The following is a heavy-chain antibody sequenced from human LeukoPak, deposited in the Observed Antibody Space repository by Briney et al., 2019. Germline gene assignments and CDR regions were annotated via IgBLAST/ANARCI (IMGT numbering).Heavy chain of an antibody. D-gene: IGHD5-24*01. Sequence: SETLSLTCTVSGGSISSYYWSWIRQPAGKGLEWIGRIYTSGSTTYNPSLKSRVTISVDTSKNQFSLKLSSVTAADTAVYYCARDRGDGYNSGYFEYWGQGTLVTVSS. CDR3: ARDRGDGYNSGYFEY. CDR2: IYTSGST. J-gene: IGHJ4*02. CDR1: GGSISSYY. V-gene: IGHV4-4*07.